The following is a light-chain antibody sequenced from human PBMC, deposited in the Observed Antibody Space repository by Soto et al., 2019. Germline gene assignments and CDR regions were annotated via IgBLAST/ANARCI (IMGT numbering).Light chain of an antibody. CDR3: QQYDAPVT. Sequence: EVVMTQSPATLSLSPGEGATLSCRSSQSVGSKLAWYQQKTGQAPRLLIYGATTRATGVPARFSGGGSGTEFTLSISSLQSEDSAVYFCQQYDAPVTFGHGTKLDIK. V-gene: IGKV3-15*01. CDR2: GAT. CDR1: QSVGSK. J-gene: IGKJ2*01.